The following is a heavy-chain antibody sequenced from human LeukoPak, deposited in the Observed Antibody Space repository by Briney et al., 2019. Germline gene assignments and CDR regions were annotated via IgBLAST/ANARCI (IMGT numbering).Heavy chain of an antibody. V-gene: IGHV1-46*01. CDR1: GYTFTGYY. D-gene: IGHD3-22*01. CDR3: ARDQRYYDSSGHLDY. CDR2: INPSGGRT. Sequence: ASVKVSCKASGYTFTGYYMHWVRQAPGQGLEWMGVINPSGGRTSYAQKFQGRVTMTRDTSTSTVYMELSSLRSEDTAVYYCARDQRYYDSSGHLDYWGQGTLVTVSS. J-gene: IGHJ4*02.